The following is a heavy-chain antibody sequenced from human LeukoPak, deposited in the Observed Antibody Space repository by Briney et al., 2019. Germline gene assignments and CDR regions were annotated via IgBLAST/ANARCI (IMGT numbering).Heavy chain of an antibody. CDR3: ARSYPEYGDYPGRFDY. D-gene: IGHD4-17*01. J-gene: IGHJ4*02. CDR1: GFTFSSYS. Sequence: GGSLRLSCAASGFTFSSYSMNWVRQAPGKGLEWVSSTSSSSSYIYYADSVKGRFTISRDNAKNSLYLQMNSLRAEDTAVYYCARSYPEYGDYPGRFDYWGQGTLVTVSS. V-gene: IGHV3-21*01. CDR2: TSSSSSYI.